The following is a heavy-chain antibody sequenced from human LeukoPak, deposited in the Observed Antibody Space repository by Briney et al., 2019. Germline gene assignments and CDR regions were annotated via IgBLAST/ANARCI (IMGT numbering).Heavy chain of an antibody. CDR2: ISSYGDI. D-gene: IGHD2-21*02. V-gene: IGHV3-21*04. CDR1: GFAFSTYS. J-gene: IGHJ4*02. CDR3: AKDLSVVTAIPGYFDY. Sequence: GGSLRLSCAASGFAFSTYSMDWVRQAPGKGLEWVASISSYGDIYYADLVKGRFTISRDNAGNSLFLQMNSLRAEDTAVYYCAKDLSVVTAIPGYFDYWGQGTLVTVSS.